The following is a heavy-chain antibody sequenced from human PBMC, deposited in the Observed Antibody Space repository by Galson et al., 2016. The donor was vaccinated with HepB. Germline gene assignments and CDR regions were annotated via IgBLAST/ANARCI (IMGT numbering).Heavy chain of an antibody. V-gene: IGHV2-5*02. CDR1: GFSLSSGVS. CDR2: IYWDDRQ. CDR3: AHGTPLRHGGWPTYFFDS. Sequence: PALVKPTQTLTLTCTFSGFSLSSGVSVGWIRQPPGKALEWLGIIYWDDRQRYSPSLKSRLTITKDTFKNQVVLTMTNMDPVDTATYYCAHGTPLRHGGWPTYFFDSWGQGTLVTVSS. J-gene: IGHJ4*02. D-gene: IGHD6-19*01.